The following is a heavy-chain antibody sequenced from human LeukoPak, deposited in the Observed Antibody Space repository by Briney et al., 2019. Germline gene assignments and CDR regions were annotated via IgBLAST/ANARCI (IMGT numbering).Heavy chain of an antibody. CDR3: ARASPWGPPDYFDY. D-gene: IGHD7-27*01. CDR1: GGSISSGGYY. Sequence: SETLSLTCTVSGGSISSGGYYWSWIRQHPGTGLEWIGYIYCSGSTYYNPSLKSRVTISVDTSKNQFSLKLSSVTAADTAVYYCARASPWGPPDYFDYWGQGTLVTVSS. J-gene: IGHJ4*02. CDR2: IYCSGST. V-gene: IGHV4-31*03.